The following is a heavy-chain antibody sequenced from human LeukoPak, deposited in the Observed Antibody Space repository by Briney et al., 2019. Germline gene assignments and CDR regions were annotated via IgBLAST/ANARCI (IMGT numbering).Heavy chain of an antibody. D-gene: IGHD3-16*01. CDR3: ARQERGEFDP. V-gene: IGHV4-39*01. J-gene: IGHJ5*02. CDR1: GGSISSSIYY. Sequence: SETLSLTCTVSGGSISSSIYYWGWVRQPPGKGPEWIVSIYYSGSTYYNPSLKSRFTISVDTSKNQFALKLSSVTAADTAVYYCARQERGEFDPRGQGTLVTVSS. CDR2: IYYSGST.